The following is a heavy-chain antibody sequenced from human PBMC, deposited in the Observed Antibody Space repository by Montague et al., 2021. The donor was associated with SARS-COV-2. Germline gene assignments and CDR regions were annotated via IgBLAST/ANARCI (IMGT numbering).Heavy chain of an antibody. Sequence: SETLSLTCAVSGGSINTNNWWTWVRQPPGEGLEWIGQIFHSGITXYNPSLESRVTISVDTSKNQFSLRLSSVTAADTAVYYCARGRLVGDSSSQYYFDYWGQGTLVAVSS. V-gene: IGHV4-4*02. CDR1: GGSINTNNW. CDR3: ARGRLVGDSSSQYYFDY. CDR2: IFHSGIT. J-gene: IGHJ4*02. D-gene: IGHD6-13*01.